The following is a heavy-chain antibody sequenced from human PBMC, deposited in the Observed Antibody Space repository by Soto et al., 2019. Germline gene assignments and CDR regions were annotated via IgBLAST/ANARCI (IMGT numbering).Heavy chain of an antibody. Sequence: QVQLVQSGAEVKKPGASVKVSCKASGYTFTSYAMHWVRQAPGQRLEWMGWINAGNGNTKYSQKFQGRVTITRDTSASTAYMELSSLRSEDTAVYYCARDLTGEAIGDYWGQGTLVTVSS. CDR1: GYTFTSYA. V-gene: IGHV1-3*01. D-gene: IGHD3-9*01. CDR2: INAGNGNT. CDR3: ARDLTGEAIGDY. J-gene: IGHJ4*02.